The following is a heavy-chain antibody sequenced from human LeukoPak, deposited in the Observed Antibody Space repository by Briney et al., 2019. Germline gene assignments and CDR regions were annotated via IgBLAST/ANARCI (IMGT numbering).Heavy chain of an antibody. V-gene: IGHV3-33*01. CDR1: GFTFSSYG. CDR2: IWYDGSNK. CDR3: AREPYSSGWLNKPDAFDI. D-gene: IGHD6-19*01. J-gene: IGHJ3*02. Sequence: GRSLRLSCAASGFTFSSYGMHWVRQAPGQGLEWVAVIWYDGSNKYYADSVKGRFTISRDNSKNTLYLQMNSLRAEDTAVYYCAREPYSSGWLNKPDAFDIWGQGTMVTVSS.